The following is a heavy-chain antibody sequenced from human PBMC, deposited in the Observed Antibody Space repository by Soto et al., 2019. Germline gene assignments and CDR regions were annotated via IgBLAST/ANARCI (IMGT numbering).Heavy chain of an antibody. CDR3: ARGKFSGGFDY. CDR2: TYYSSKWYN. D-gene: IGHD2-15*01. V-gene: IGHV6-1*01. Sequence: QCLALTCAISGDSVSSNSGPWNWIRQSPSRGLAWLGRTYYSSKWYNDFAVSVPSRVTINPDTSKNQFSLQLNSVTPEDTAVYYCARGKFSGGFDYWGQGTLVTLSS. J-gene: IGHJ4*02. CDR1: GDSVSSNSGP.